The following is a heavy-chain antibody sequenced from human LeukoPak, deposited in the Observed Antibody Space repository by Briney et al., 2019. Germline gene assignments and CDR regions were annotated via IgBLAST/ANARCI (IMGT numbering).Heavy chain of an antibody. V-gene: IGHV3-21*06. CDR3: ARVIVRRVDTTEMDY. CDR1: GFTFSSYS. CDR2: ISDRGRDI. Sequence: GGSLRLSCAASGFTFSSYSMIWVRQAPGKGLEFISSISDRGRDIYYADSMKGRFTTSRDNAKNSLFLQMNSLRAEDTAVYYCARVIVRRVDTTEMDYWGQGTLITVSS. J-gene: IGHJ4*02. D-gene: IGHD5-18*01.